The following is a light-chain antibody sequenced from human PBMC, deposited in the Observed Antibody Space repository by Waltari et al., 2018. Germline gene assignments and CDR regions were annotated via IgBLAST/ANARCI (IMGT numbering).Light chain of an antibody. CDR2: YSN. Sequence: QSVLTQPPSASGAPGQSVTISCSGSSSNIGSNYVYWYQQLPGTAPKLLIYYSNQRSSGVPDRFSGSKSGTSASLAITGLRSEDEADYYCAAWDNSLSSDVFGSGTKLTVL. J-gene: IGLJ6*01. V-gene: IGLV1-47*02. CDR1: SSNIGSNY. CDR3: AAWDNSLSSDV.